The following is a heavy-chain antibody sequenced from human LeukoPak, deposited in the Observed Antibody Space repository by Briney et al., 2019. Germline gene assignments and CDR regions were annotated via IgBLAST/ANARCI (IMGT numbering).Heavy chain of an antibody. V-gene: IGHV4-59*12. CDR1: GDSITPYD. Sequence: SETLSLTCSVSGDSITPYDSSWIRQPPGKGREWIGYIYYSGSTNSNPSLKSRVTISVDTSKNQFSLQLRSVTAPDTPVYNCARPTVAGSPFYMDVWVKGTAVTVSS. CDR3: ARPTVAGSPFYMDV. J-gene: IGHJ6*03. CDR2: IYYSGST. D-gene: IGHD6-19*01.